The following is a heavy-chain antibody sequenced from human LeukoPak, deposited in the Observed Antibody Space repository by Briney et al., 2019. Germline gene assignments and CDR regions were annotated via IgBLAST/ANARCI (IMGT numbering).Heavy chain of an antibody. CDR3: ARDHNGSGNYYATSYNFDY. Sequence: PGGSLGLSCAASGFTFSNYAIHWVRQAPGKGLEWVAIISYDGTNKYYADSVKGRFTISRDNSKNTLYLQMNSLRAEDTAVYYCARDHNGSGNYYATSYNFDYWGQGTLVTVSS. J-gene: IGHJ4*02. D-gene: IGHD3-10*01. CDR2: ISYDGTNK. V-gene: IGHV3-30*04. CDR1: GFTFSNYA.